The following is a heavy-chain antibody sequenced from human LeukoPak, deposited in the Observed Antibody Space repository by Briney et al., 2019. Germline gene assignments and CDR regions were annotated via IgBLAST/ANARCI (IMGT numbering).Heavy chain of an antibody. CDR1: GGSISSSSYY. D-gene: IGHD3-9*01. J-gene: IGHJ4*02. V-gene: IGHV4-39*01. CDR3: ARRYLSPFDY. CDR2: IYYSGST. Sequence: PSETLSLTCTVSGGSISSSSYYWGWIRQPPGRGLEWIGSIYYSGSTYYNPSLKSRVTISVDTSKNQFSLKLSSVTAADTAVYYCARRYLSPFDYWGQGTLVTVSS.